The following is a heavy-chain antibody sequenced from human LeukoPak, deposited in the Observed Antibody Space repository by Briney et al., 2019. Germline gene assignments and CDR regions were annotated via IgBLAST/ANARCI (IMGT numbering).Heavy chain of an antibody. Sequence: GASVKVSCKASGYTFTGYYMHWVRQAPGQGLELMGRINPNSGGTNYAQKFQGRVTMTRDTSISTAYMELSRLRSDDTAVYYCARDPVDIQTYYYDSSGYYTEDYWGQGTLVTVSS. CDR3: ARDPVDIQTYYYDSSGYYTEDY. CDR2: INPNSGGT. J-gene: IGHJ4*02. D-gene: IGHD3-22*01. CDR1: GYTFTGYY. V-gene: IGHV1-2*06.